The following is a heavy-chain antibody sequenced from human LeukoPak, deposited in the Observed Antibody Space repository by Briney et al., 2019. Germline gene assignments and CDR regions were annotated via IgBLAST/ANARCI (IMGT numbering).Heavy chain of an antibody. V-gene: IGHV3-7*01. CDR2: IKQDGSEK. D-gene: IGHD4-23*01. CDR1: GFAFNKAW. CDR3: ARGLGLRWSLDY. Sequence: GGSLRLSCATSGFAFNKAWMSWVRQAPGKGLEWVANIKQDGSEKYYVDSEKGRFTISRDNAKNSLYLQMNSLRAEDTAVYYCARGLGLRWSLDYWGQGTLVTVSS. J-gene: IGHJ4*02.